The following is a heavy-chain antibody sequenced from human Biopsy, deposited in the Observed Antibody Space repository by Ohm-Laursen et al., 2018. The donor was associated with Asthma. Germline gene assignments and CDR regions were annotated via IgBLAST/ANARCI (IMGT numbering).Heavy chain of an antibody. CDR1: GGTFNNYA. CDR3: AKARCYYYYCDMEV. V-gene: IGHV1-69*13. J-gene: IGHJ6*02. CDR2: ISAIFGST. Sequence: GASVKVSCKASGGTFNNYAINWVRQAPGQGREWMGGISAIFGSTAYAQKFQGRVTITADVFTSTVYMELSGLRSEDTAVLYCAKARCYYYYCDMEVWGPGTAITVSS.